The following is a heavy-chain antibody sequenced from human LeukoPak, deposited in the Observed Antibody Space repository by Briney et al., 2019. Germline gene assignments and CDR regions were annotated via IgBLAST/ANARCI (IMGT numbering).Heavy chain of an antibody. D-gene: IGHD3-3*01. CDR2: IRYDGSNK. CDR3: AKEPPQYYDYWSGFWFDP. J-gene: IGHJ5*02. Sequence: QPGGSLRLSCAASGFTFSSYGMHWVRQAPGKGLEWVAFIRYDGSNKYYADSVKGRFTISRDNSKNTLYLQMNSLRAEDTAVYYCAKEPPQYYDYWSGFWFDPWGQGTLVTVSP. CDR1: GFTFSSYG. V-gene: IGHV3-30*02.